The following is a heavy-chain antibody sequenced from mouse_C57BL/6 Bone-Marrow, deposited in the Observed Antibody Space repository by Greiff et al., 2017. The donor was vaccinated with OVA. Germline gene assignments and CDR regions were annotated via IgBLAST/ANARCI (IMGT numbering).Heavy chain of an antibody. V-gene: IGHV5-4*03. CDR1: GFTFSSYA. D-gene: IGHD3-3*01. J-gene: IGHJ2*01. Sequence: EVMLVESGGGLVKPGGSLKLSCAASGFTFSSYAMSWVRQTPEKRLEWVATISDGGSYTYYPDNVKGRFTISRDNAKNNLYLQMSHLKSEDTAMYYCARGTRGTSHFDYWGQGTTLTVSS. CDR3: ARGTRGTSHFDY. CDR2: ISDGGSYT.